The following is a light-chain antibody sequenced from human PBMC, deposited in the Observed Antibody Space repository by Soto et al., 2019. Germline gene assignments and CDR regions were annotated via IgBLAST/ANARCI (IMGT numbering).Light chain of an antibody. CDR3: QQSYSTPRGT. CDR1: QSISSY. CDR2: AAS. V-gene: IGKV1-39*01. Sequence: DIQMTQSPSSLSASVGDRVTITCPPSQSISSYLNWYQQKPGKAPKLLIYAASSLQSGVPSRFSVSGAGTDLTLSISSLQPEDFATYYCQQSYSTPRGTFGQGTMVDIK. J-gene: IGKJ1*01.